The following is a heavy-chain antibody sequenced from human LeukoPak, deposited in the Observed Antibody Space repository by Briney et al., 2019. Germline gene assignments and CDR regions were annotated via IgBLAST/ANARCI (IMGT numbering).Heavy chain of an antibody. CDR3: TRVWFGELLSTAFDY. Sequence: GGSLRLSCTASGFTFGDYAMSWVRQAPGKGLEWVGFIRSKAYGGTTEYAASVKGRFTISRDDSKSIAYLQMNSLKTEDTAVYYCTRVWFGELLSTAFDYWGQGTLVTVSS. V-gene: IGHV3-49*04. J-gene: IGHJ4*02. D-gene: IGHD3-10*01. CDR1: GFTFGDYA. CDR2: IRSKAYGGTT.